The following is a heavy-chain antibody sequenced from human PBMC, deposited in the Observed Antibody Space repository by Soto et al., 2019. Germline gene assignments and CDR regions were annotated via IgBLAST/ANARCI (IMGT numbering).Heavy chain of an antibody. CDR3: AREPRGYGPSDDAFDI. CDR2: IYYSGST. D-gene: IGHD5-12*01. J-gene: IGHJ3*02. V-gene: IGHV4-31*03. CDR1: GGSISSGGYY. Sequence: SETLSLTCTVSGGSISSGGYYWSWIRQHPGKGLEWIGYIYYSGSTYYNPSLKSRVTISVDTSKNQFSLKLSSVTAADTAVYYCAREPRGYGPSDDAFDIWGQGTMVTVSS.